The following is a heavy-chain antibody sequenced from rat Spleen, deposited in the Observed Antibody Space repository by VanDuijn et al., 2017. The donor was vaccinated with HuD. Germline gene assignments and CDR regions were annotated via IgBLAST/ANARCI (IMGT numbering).Heavy chain of an antibody. Sequence: QVQLKESGPGLVQPSQTLSLTCTVSGFSLGSKSVHWVRQPPGKGLEWMGGIWGDGSTDYNSALKSRLSISRDTSKSQVFLKMNSLQTEDTAMYFCARLTLGSWGQGVMVTVSS. J-gene: IGHJ2*01. V-gene: IGHV2-1*01. CDR3: ARLTLGS. CDR1: GFSLGSKS. CDR2: IWGDGST. D-gene: IGHD1-11*01.